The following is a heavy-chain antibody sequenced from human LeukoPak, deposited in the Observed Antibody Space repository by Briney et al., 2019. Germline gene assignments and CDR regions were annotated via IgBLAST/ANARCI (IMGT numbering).Heavy chain of an antibody. CDR2: ISSSSSTI. CDR3: ARFPHYYDSSGYSF. D-gene: IGHD3-22*01. Sequence: QTGGSLRLSCAASGFTFSSYSMNWVRQAPGKGLEWVSYISSSSSTIYYADSVKGRFTISRDNAKNSLYLQMNSLRDEDTAVYYCARFPHYYDSSGYSFWGQGTLVPVSS. V-gene: IGHV3-48*02. J-gene: IGHJ4*02. CDR1: GFTFSSYS.